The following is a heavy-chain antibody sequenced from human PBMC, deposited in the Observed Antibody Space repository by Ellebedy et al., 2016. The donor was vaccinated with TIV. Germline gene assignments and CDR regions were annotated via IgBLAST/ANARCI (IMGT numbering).Heavy chain of an antibody. CDR2: INPNSGGT. D-gene: IGHD2-15*01. V-gene: IGHV1-2*02. J-gene: IGHJ6*02. CDR3: ARDQEIVVVVAATSQLYYYGMDV. Sequence: ASVKVSXXASGYTFTGYYIHWVRQAPGQGLEWMGWINPNSGGTNYAQKFQGRVTMTRDTSISTAYMELSRLRSDDTAVYYCARDQEIVVVVAATSQLYYYGMDVWGQGTTVTVS. CDR1: GYTFTGYY.